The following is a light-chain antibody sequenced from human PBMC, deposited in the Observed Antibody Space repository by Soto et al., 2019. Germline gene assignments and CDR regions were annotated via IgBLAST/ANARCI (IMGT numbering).Light chain of an antibody. Sequence: EIVMTQSPATLSVSPVEIASGCFRASQSIKSKLAWYQHKPGQAPRLLIYGASTRATGIPARFSGSGSGTEFTLTISSLQSEDFAVYYCQQYNDWPPWTFGQGTKVDIK. V-gene: IGKV3-15*01. CDR3: QQYNDWPPWT. CDR2: GAS. CDR1: QSIKSK. J-gene: IGKJ1*01.